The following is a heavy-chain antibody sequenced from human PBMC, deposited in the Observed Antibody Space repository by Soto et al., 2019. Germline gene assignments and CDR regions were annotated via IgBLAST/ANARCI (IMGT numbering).Heavy chain of an antibody. J-gene: IGHJ6*02. Sequence: VKVSCNASGGTFSSYTISLVRQAPGQGLEWMGRIIPILGIANYAQKFQGRVTITADKSTSTAYMELSSLRSEDTAVYYCARVGFDWLSDVWGQGTTVTVSS. CDR2: IIPILGIA. CDR1: GGTFSSYT. CDR3: ARVGFDWLSDV. D-gene: IGHD3-9*01. V-gene: IGHV1-69*02.